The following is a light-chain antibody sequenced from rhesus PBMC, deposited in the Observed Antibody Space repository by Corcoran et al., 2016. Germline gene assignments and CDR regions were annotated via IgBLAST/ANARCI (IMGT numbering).Light chain of an antibody. Sequence: DIQMTQSPSSLSASVGDTVTITCRASQSISSWLAWYQQNPGKAPKFLIYKASSLKSGVPSRFSGSGSGTDVTLTISSLQSEDFATYYCQQYNSSPLTFGGGTKVELK. CDR1: QSISSW. CDR2: KAS. CDR3: QQYNSSPLT. J-gene: IGKJ4*01. V-gene: IGKV1-22*01.